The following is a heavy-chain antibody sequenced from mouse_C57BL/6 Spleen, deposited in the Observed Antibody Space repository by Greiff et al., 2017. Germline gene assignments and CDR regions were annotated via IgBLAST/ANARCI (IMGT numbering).Heavy chain of an antibody. V-gene: IGHV1-82*01. CDR3: ARSGYEAGMDY. J-gene: IGHJ4*01. CDR2: IYPGDGDT. D-gene: IGHD2-10*02. Sequence: VHLVESGPELVKPGASVKISCKASGYAFSSSWMNWVKQRPGKGLEWIGRIYPGDGDTNYNGKFKGKATLTADKSSSTAYMQLSSLTSEDSAVYFCARSGYEAGMDYWGQGTSVTVSS. CDR1: GYAFSSSW.